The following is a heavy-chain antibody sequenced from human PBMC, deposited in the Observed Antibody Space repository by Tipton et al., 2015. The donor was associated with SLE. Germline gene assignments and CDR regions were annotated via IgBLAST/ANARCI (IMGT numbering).Heavy chain of an antibody. Sequence: TLSLTCAVYGGSFSGYYWSWIRQPPGKGLEWIGEINHSGGTNYNPSLKSRVTISVDTSKNQFSLKLSSVTAADTAVYYCARAPEWLRFPDYWGQGTLVTVSS. CDR1: GGSFSGYY. CDR3: ARAPEWLRFPDY. CDR2: INHSGGT. V-gene: IGHV4-34*01. D-gene: IGHD5-12*01. J-gene: IGHJ4*02.